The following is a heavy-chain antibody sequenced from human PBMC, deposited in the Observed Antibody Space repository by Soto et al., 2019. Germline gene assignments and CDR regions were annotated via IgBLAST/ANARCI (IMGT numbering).Heavy chain of an antibody. D-gene: IGHD3-3*01. V-gene: IGHV3-49*03. CDR2: IRSKAYGGTT. J-gene: IGHJ4*02. Sequence: PGGSLRLSCTASGFTFGDYAMSWFRQAPGKGLEWVGFIRSKAYGGTTEYAASVKGRFTISRDDSKSIAYLQMNSLKTEDTAVYYCTRGQDDFWSGYLYWGQGTLVTVSS. CDR3: TRGQDDFWSGYLY. CDR1: GFTFGDYA.